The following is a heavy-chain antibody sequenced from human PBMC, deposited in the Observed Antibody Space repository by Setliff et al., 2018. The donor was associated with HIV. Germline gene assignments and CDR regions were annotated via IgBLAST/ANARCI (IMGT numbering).Heavy chain of an antibody. CDR3: Y. CDR2: IYYSGST. CDR1: DGSISSSNYY. V-gene: IGHV4-30-4*02. Sequence: SETLSLTCSVSDGSISSSNYYWGWIRQHPGKGLEWIGYIYYSGSTYYNPSLKSRVTISVDTSKSQFSLTLRSVTAADTAVYFDYWGQGILVTVSS. J-gene: IGHJ4*02.